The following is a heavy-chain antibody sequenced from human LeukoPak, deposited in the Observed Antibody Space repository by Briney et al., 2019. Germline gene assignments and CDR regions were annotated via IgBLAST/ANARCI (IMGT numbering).Heavy chain of an antibody. CDR2: MNPNSGNT. V-gene: IGHV1-8*01. D-gene: IGHD3-3*01. CDR3: ARGGSLEWLPYYYYYYGMDV. Sequence: RASVKVSCKASGYTFTSYDINWVRQATGQGLEWMGWMNPNSGNTGYAQKFQGRVTMTRNTSISTAYMELSSLRSEGTAVYYCARGGSLEWLPYYYYYYGMDVWGQGTTVTVSS. J-gene: IGHJ6*02. CDR1: GYTFTSYD.